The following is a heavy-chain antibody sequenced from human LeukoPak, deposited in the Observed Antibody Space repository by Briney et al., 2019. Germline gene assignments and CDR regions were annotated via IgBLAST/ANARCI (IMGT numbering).Heavy chain of an antibody. Sequence: PSETLSLTCTVSGGSISSSSYYWGWIRQPPGKGLEWIGRIYTSGSTNYNPSLKSRVTMSVDTSKNQFSLKLSSVTAADTAVYYCARDGPYSSGWYRDYYYMDVWGKGTTVTVSS. CDR2: IYTSGST. J-gene: IGHJ6*03. CDR1: GGSISSSSYY. CDR3: ARDGPYSSGWYRDYYYMDV. V-gene: IGHV4-39*07. D-gene: IGHD6-19*01.